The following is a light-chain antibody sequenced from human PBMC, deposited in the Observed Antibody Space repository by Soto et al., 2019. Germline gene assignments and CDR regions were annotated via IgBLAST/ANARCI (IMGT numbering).Light chain of an antibody. CDR1: HNVNTN. CDR2: GAS. J-gene: IGKJ1*01. V-gene: IGKV3-15*01. Sequence: EGVMTQSPATLSVSPVDRARLSCMASHNVNTNVAWYQQRPGQPPRLLIYGASTRASDVPGRFSGSGSGREFTLTISSLQPGDFATYYCQQYNSYPWTFGQGTKVDIK. CDR3: QQYNSYPWT.